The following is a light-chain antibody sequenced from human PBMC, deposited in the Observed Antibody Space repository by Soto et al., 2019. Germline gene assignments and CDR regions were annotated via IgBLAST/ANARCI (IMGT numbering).Light chain of an antibody. Sequence: AIHMTQSPSSLSASIVAIVTITCRASQGIRNVLGWFQQKPGKAPKLLINAASNLQSGVPSRFSGSGSGTDFTLTISSLQPEDFATYYCLQDYNYPRTFGQGTKVDIK. V-gene: IGKV1-6*01. CDR3: LQDYNYPRT. J-gene: IGKJ1*01. CDR2: AAS. CDR1: QGIRNV.